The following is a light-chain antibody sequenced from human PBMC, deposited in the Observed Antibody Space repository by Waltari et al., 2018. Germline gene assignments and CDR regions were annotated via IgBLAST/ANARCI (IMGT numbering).Light chain of an antibody. Sequence: QSALTQPSSVSRSPGQSITISFTRASGDAGGSVFVTWYHHHPGKAPKLVIYEVSDRPSGVSNRFSGSKSGNTASLTISGLQAEDEADYYCSSYTSSSTPLFGGGTKLTVL. CDR2: EVS. J-gene: IGLJ2*01. CDR3: SSYTSSSTPL. V-gene: IGLV2-14*01. CDR1: SGDAGGSVF.